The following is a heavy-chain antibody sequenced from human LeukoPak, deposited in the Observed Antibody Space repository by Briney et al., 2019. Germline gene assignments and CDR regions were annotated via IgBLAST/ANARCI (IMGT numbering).Heavy chain of an antibody. CDR3: ARESAYYYYMDV. CDR1: VYTFTSYG. CDR2: ISAYNVNT. J-gene: IGHJ6*03. Sequence: GSSVKVSCKASVYTFTSYGISWVRQAPGQRREWMGWISAYNVNTNYAQKLQGRVTMTTDTSTSTAYMELRSLSSDDTAVYYCARESAYYYYMDVWGKGTTVTVSS. V-gene: IGHV1-18*01.